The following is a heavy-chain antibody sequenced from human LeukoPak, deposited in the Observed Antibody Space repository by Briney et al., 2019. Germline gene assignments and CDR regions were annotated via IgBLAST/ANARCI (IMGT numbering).Heavy chain of an antibody. Sequence: SETLSLTCTVSGASISSYYWSWIRQPPGEGLEWIGYIYYSGSTNYNPSLKSRVTISGDTSKNQVSLKLNSVTAADTAVYYCARVPLTVNNWFDPWGQGTLVTVSS. CDR1: GASISSYY. J-gene: IGHJ5*02. D-gene: IGHD7-27*01. CDR3: ARVPLTVNNWFDP. CDR2: IYYSGST. V-gene: IGHV4-59*01.